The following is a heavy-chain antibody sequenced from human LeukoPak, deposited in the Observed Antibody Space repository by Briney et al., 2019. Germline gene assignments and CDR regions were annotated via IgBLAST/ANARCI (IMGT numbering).Heavy chain of an antibody. V-gene: IGHV3-74*01. D-gene: IGHD5-24*01. CDR2: VESNGRNT. CDR3: ARDGSAYNFDY. CDR1: GFTFSTSW. J-gene: IGHJ4*02. Sequence: GGSLRLSCAASGFTFSTSWMHWVRQAPGKGLVWVSRVESNGRNTIYADSVKGRFTNSRDNRKNTLYLQMNSLRAEDTAVYYCARDGSAYNFDYWGQGTLVTVSS.